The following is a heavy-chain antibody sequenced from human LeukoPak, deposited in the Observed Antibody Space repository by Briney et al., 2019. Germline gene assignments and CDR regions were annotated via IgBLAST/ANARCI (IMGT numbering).Heavy chain of an antibody. D-gene: IGHD5-24*01. J-gene: IGHJ4*02. CDR2: VKTSAGDT. V-gene: IGHV3-23*01. CDR3: AKGQMATILGFDS. CDR1: GFMFSNYA. Sequence: GGSLSLSCAASGFMFSNYAMSWVRPAPGRGLEWVSAVKTSAGDTYYADSVRGRFTISRDNSKSTVYLQMNSLRAEDTALYYCAKGQMATILGFDSWGQGALVTVSS.